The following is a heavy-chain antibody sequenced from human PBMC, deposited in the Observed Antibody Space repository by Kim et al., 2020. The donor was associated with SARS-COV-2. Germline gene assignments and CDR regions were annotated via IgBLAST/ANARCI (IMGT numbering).Heavy chain of an antibody. V-gene: IGHV3-48*03. J-gene: IGHJ5*02. CDR3: ATLVVVTACNWYYP. D-gene: IGHD2-21*02. CDR2: ISRNGDRK. CDR1: GFKFSDYE. Sequence: GGSLRLSCAGSGFKFSDYEMNWVRQAPGKGLEWLSFISRNGDRKRYADSVRGRFSISRDNARNSVYLQMNSLTSADTALYFCATLVVVTACNWYYPWGQG.